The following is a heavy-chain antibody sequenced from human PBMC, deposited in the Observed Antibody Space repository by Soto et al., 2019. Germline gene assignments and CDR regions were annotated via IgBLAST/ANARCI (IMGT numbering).Heavy chain of an antibody. CDR1: GGSLTGYY. D-gene: IGHD5-12*01. Sequence: QVQLQQWGAGLLKPSETLSLTCAVNGGSLTGYYWSWIRQPPGKGLEGIGEIKDGGSTNYSPSLRGRATISSDTGNNPVSLNLNSVTAADTAVYYCARGQEGIAATHWDQGALVTVFS. J-gene: IGHJ4*02. CDR2: IKDGGST. CDR3: ARGQEGIAATH. V-gene: IGHV4-34*01.